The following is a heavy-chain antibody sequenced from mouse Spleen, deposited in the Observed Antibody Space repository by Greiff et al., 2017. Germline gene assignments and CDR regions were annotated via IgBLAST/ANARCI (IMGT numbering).Heavy chain of an antibody. CDR2: ISYDGSN. V-gene: IGHV3-6*02. Sequence: VQLQQSGPGLVKPSQSLSLTCSVTGYSITSGYYWNWIRQFPGNKLEWMGYISYDGSNNYNPSLKNRISITRDTSKNQFFLKLNSVTTEDTATYYCARRGYDYDVDAMDYWGQGTSVTVSS. D-gene: IGHD2-4*01. CDR3: ARRGYDYDVDAMDY. J-gene: IGHJ4*01. CDR1: GYSITSGYY.